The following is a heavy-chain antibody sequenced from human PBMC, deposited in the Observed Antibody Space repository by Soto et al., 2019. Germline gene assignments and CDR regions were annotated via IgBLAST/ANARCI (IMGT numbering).Heavy chain of an antibody. J-gene: IGHJ4*02. CDR1: GFTFSSYS. D-gene: IGHD2-2*01. V-gene: IGHV3-74*01. CDR2: INRDGSST. CDR3: TRAEGSNTVQDD. Sequence: GGSLRLSCAASGFTFSSYSMNWVRQAPGKGLVWVSRINRDGSSTTYADPVKGRFTISRDNAKSTLYLQMNSLRAEDTAVYDCTRAEGSNTVQDDWGQGTLVTGSS.